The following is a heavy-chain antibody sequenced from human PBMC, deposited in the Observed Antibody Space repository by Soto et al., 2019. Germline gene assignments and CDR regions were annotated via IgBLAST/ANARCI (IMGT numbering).Heavy chain of an antibody. CDR3: AKGPLSPYGMDV. CDR2: IYSSGDRI. CDR1: GFTFSDYE. Sequence: PGGSLRLSCRASGFTFSDYEMNWVRQAPGKGLEWVSTIYSSGDRIYYADSVKGRFTISRDNSKNTLYLQMNSLGAEDTAVYYCAKGPLSPYGMDVWGQGTTVTVSS. J-gene: IGHJ6*01. V-gene: IGHV3-23*01.